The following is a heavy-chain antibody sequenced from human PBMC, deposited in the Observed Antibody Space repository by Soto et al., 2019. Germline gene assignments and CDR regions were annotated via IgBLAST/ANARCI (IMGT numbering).Heavy chain of an antibody. CDR1: GYTFTSYG. CDR2: INPSSGGT. D-gene: IGHD3-16*01. Sequence: ASVKVSCKASGYTFTSYGISWVRQAPGEGLQWMGWINPSSGGTRYSQYFQGRVTMTRDTSISIAYMEMSSLTSDDTAIYYCARDLSTSPFGGSFDLWGQGTMVTVSS. V-gene: IGHV1-2*02. J-gene: IGHJ3*01. CDR3: ARDLSTSPFGGSFDL.